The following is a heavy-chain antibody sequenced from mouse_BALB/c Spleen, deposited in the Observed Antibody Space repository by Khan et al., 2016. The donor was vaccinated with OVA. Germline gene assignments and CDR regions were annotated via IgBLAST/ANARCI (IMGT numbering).Heavy chain of an antibody. V-gene: IGHV9-3-1*01. CDR1: GYTFTNYG. CDR3: ARKNYSYDRYCEV. Sequence: QIQLVQSGPELKKPGETVKISCKASGYTFTNYGMNWVRQAPGKGLKWMGWINTYTGEPTYADDFKGRFAFSLETSASTAYLQINNLKNEDTATYFCARKNYSYDRYCEVWGAGTTVTVSS. J-gene: IGHJ1*01. CDR2: INTYTGEP. D-gene: IGHD2-12*01.